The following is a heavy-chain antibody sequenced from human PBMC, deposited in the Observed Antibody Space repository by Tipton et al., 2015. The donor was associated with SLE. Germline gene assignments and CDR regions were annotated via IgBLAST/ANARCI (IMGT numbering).Heavy chain of an antibody. CDR1: GFSFEDYA. J-gene: IGHJ4*02. D-gene: IGHD6-19*01. CDR2: ISWSSVTL. CDR3: VKDRYASGWNGHFDY. Sequence: RSLRLSCVASGFSFEDYAMHWVRQVPGKGLEWVSGISWSSVTLGYGDSVKGRFTISRDNADNSLYLQMNSLRPEDTALYYCVKDRYASGWNGHFDYWGQGTQVTVSS. V-gene: IGHV3-9*01.